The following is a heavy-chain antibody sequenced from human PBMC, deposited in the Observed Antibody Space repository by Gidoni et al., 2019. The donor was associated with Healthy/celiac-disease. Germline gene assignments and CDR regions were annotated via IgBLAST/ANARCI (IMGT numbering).Heavy chain of an antibody. CDR2: IKSKTDGGTT. CDR3: TTSFYGDYLRKPKKIDY. J-gene: IGHJ4*02. V-gene: IGHV3-15*01. CDR1: GFTFSNAW. D-gene: IGHD4-17*01. Sequence: EVQLVESGGGLVKPGGSLSLSCAASGFTFSNAWMSWVRQAPGKGLEWVGRIKSKTDGGTTDYAAPVKGRFTISRDDSKNTLYLQMNSLKTEDTAVYYCTTSFYGDYLRKPKKIDYWGQGTLVTVSS.